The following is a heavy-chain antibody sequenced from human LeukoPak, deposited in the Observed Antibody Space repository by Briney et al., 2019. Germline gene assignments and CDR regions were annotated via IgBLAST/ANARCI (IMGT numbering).Heavy chain of an antibody. CDR2: IYTSGST. Sequence: PSETLSLTCTVSGGSISSGSYYWSWIRQPAGKGLEWIGRIYTSGSTNYNPSLKSRVTISVDTSKNQFSLKLSSVTAADTAVYYCARATFSIVGATGPLVAFDIWGQGTMVTVSS. CDR3: ARATFSIVGATGPLVAFDI. CDR1: GGSISSGSYY. D-gene: IGHD1-26*01. J-gene: IGHJ3*02. V-gene: IGHV4-61*02.